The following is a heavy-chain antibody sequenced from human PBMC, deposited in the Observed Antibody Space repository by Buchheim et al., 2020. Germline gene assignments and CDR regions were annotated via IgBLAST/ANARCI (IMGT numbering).Heavy chain of an antibody. Sequence: QVQLQESGPGLVKPSETLSLTCTVSGGSISSYYWSWIRQPPGKGLEWIGYIYYSGSTNYNPSLKSRVTISVDTSKNQFSLKLSSVTAADTAVYYCARATPYCSSTSCYNPYYYGMDVWGQGTT. V-gene: IGHV4-59*01. CDR2: IYYSGST. CDR3: ARATPYCSSTSCYNPYYYGMDV. J-gene: IGHJ6*02. CDR1: GGSISSYY. D-gene: IGHD2-2*02.